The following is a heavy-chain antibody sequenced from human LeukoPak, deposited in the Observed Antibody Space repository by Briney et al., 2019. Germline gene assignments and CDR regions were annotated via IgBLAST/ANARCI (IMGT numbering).Heavy chain of an antibody. Sequence: GESLKISCKGSGYSFTSYWIGWVRQMPGKGLEWMGIIYPGDSDTRYSPSFQGQVTISADKSISTAYLQWSSLKASGTAMYYCARHRSIAARPPYYYYYYGMDVWGQGTTVTVSS. V-gene: IGHV5-51*01. J-gene: IGHJ6*02. CDR2: IYPGDSDT. CDR1: GYSFTSYW. D-gene: IGHD6-6*01. CDR3: ARHRSIAARPPYYYYYYGMDV.